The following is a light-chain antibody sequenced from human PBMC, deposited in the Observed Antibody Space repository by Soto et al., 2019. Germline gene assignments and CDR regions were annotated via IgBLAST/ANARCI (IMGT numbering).Light chain of an antibody. CDR1: QSISSTS. V-gene: IGKV3-20*01. Sequence: EVVLTQSPDTLSLSPGDRATLSCRASQSISSTSLAWYQQKPGPAPRLLIYGASSRAAGTPDRFSGSGSGTDFTLTISRLEPEDFAVYYCQQYGSSPSITFGQGTKVDIK. CDR2: GAS. CDR3: QQYGSSPSIT. J-gene: IGKJ1*01.